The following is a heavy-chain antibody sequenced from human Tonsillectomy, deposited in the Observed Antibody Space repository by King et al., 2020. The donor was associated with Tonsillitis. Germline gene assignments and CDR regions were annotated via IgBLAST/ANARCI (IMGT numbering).Heavy chain of an antibody. D-gene: IGHD5-12*01. J-gene: IGHJ6*02. CDR3: AKDRYIVATPPYYGMDV. CDR2: ISYDGSNK. CDR1: GFTFSSYG. V-gene: IGHV3-30*18. Sequence: HVQLVESGGGVVQPGRSLRLSCAASGFTFSSYGMHWVRQAPGKGLEWVAVISYDGSNKYYADSVKGRFTISRDNYKNTLYLQMNSLRAEDTAVYYCAKDRYIVATPPYYGMDVWGQGTTVTVSS.